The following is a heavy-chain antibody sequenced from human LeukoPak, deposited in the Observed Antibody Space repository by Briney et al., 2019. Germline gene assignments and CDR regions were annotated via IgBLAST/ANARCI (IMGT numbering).Heavy chain of an antibody. J-gene: IGHJ4*02. CDR3: ARGGTTVVNRYSFDY. Sequence: GGSLRLSCAASGFTFSNYEMNWVRQAPGKGLEWVSYISSSSSTIYYADSVKGRFTISRDNAKNSLYLQMNSLRDEDTAVYYCARGGTTVVNRYSFDYWGQGTLVTVSS. D-gene: IGHD4-23*01. CDR2: ISSSSSTI. V-gene: IGHV3-48*02. CDR1: GFTFSNYE.